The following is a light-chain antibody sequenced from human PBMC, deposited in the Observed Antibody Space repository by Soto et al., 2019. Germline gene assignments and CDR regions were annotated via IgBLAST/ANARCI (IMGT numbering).Light chain of an antibody. Sequence: DIQMTQSPSSVSASIGDRVTITCRASQDISTWVGWYQQKSGKAPKLLIYGASSLQSEVPSRFSGSGSGTDFTLTINSLRPEDFATYYCHQAKSFPYTFGQGTKLEI. V-gene: IGKV1-12*01. CDR3: HQAKSFPYT. J-gene: IGKJ2*01. CDR2: GAS. CDR1: QDISTW.